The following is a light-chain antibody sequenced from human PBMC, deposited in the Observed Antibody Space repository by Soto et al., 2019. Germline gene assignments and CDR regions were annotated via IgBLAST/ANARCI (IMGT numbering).Light chain of an antibody. Sequence: QSVLTQPPSVSGAPGQRVTNSCTGGSSNSGAGHDVHWYQQLPGTAPKLLIYSISNRPSGVPDRFSGSKSGTSASLAITGLQAEDEADYYCQSYDSGLGVHVVFGGGTKLTVL. CDR3: QSYDSGLGVHVV. CDR2: SIS. CDR1: SSNSGAGHD. V-gene: IGLV1-40*01. J-gene: IGLJ2*01.